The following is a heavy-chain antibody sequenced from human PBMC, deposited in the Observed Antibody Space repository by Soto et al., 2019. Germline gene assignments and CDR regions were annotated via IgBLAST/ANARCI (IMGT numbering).Heavy chain of an antibody. D-gene: IGHD2-21*01. J-gene: IGHJ5*02. CDR3: ARDLLSGKP. CDR2: ISSSSSVI. CDR1: GFSMYDDG. Sequence: GGSLRVSCVDSGFSMYDDGMHCVRQAPGKGLEWVSYISSSSSVIYYADSVKGRFTISRDNAKNSVYLQMNRVRDEDTAVYYCARDLLSGKPWGQGTLVTVSS. V-gene: IGHV3-48*02.